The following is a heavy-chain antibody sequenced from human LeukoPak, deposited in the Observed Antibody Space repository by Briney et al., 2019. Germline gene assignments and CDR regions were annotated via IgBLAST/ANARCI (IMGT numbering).Heavy chain of an antibody. CDR3: ARDETGDGGNS. Sequence: ASVKVSCKASGYTFTGYYMHWVRQAPGQGLEWMGWINPNSGGTNYAQKFQGRVTMTRDTSVSTAYMELSRLRSDDTAVYYGARDETGDGGNSWGQGTLVTVSS. CDR2: INPNSGGT. D-gene: IGHD4-23*01. CDR1: GYTFTGYY. V-gene: IGHV1-2*02. J-gene: IGHJ4*02.